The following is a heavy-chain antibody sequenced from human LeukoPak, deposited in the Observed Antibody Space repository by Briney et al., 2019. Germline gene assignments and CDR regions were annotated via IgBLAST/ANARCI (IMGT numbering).Heavy chain of an antibody. CDR2: TSFDESNK. J-gene: IGHJ5*02. Sequence: GGSLRLSCAGSGFTFSGYSIHWVRQAPGKGLEWVAVTSFDESNKYYADSVKGRFTISRDNSMNTVYLQMYSLRDGDTAVYYCARGLDGYNFNWFDPWGQGTLVTVSS. CDR1: GFTFSGYS. CDR3: ARGLDGYNFNWFDP. V-gene: IGHV3-30*04. D-gene: IGHD5-24*01.